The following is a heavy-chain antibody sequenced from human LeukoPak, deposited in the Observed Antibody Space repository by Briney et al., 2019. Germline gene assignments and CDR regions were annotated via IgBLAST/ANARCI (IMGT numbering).Heavy chain of an antibody. J-gene: IGHJ4*02. V-gene: IGHV1-2*02. CDR1: GYTFTGYY. D-gene: IGHD5-24*01. CDR3: ARERRDGYTFDY. Sequence: GASVTVSCTASGYTFTGYYMHWVRQAPRQGVEWMGWINPNSGGTNYAQKVQGRVTMSRDTSISTAYMELSRRRSDDTAVYYCARERRDGYTFDYWGQGTLVTVSS. CDR2: INPNSGGT.